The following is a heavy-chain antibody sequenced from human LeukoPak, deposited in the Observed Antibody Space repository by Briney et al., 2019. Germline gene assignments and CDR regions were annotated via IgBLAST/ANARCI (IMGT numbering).Heavy chain of an antibody. J-gene: IGHJ4*02. V-gene: IGHV3-21*01. CDR1: GFTFSSYS. D-gene: IGHD2-2*01. Sequence: PGGSLRLSCAASGFTFSSYSMNWVRQAPGKGLEWVSSISSSSSYIYYADSVKGRFTISRDNAKNSLYLQMNSLRVEDTAVYYCARDLNEDIVVVPAAGFDYWGQGTLVTVSS. CDR3: ARDLNEDIVVVPAAGFDY. CDR2: ISSSSSYI.